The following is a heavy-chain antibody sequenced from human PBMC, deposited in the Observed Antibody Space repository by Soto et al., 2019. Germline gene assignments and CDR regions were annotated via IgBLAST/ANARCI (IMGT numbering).Heavy chain of an antibody. CDR2: ISGSGGST. J-gene: IGHJ4*02. CDR3: AKGGGLVRTVPFDY. CDR1: GFTFSSYA. Sequence: QTGGSLRLSCAASGFTFSSYAMSWVRQAPGKGLEWVSAISGSGGSTYYADSVKGRFTISRDNSKNTLYLQMNSLRAEDTAVYYCAKGGGLVRTVPFDYWGQGTLVTVSS. V-gene: IGHV3-23*01. D-gene: IGHD3-9*01.